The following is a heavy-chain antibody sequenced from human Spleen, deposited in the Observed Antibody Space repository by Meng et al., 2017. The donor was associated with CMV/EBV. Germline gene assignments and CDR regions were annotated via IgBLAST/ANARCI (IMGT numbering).Heavy chain of an antibody. CDR1: GFTFSSYG. D-gene: IGHD1-26*01. V-gene: IGHV3-30*02. CDR2: IRYDGSNK. Sequence: GESLKISCAASGFTFSSYGMHWVRQAPGKGLEWVAFIRYDGSNKYYADSVKGRFTISRDNSKNTLYLQMNSLRAEDTAVYYCARAGRYDDYYGMDVWGQGTTVTVSS. CDR3: ARAGRYDDYYGMDV. J-gene: IGHJ6*02.